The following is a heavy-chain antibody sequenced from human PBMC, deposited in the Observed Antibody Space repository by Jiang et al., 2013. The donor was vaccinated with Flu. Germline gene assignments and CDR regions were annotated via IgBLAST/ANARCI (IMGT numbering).Heavy chain of an antibody. CDR1: GGTFSSYA. CDR3: ASRITYYDFWSGPYYYYGMDV. Sequence: SGAEVKKPGSSVKVSCKASGGTFSSYAISWVRQAPGQGLEWMGGIIPIFGTANYAQKFQGRVTITADESTSTAYMELSSLRSEDTAVYYCASRITYYDFWSGPYYYYGMDVWGQGTTVTVSS. CDR2: IIPIFGTA. J-gene: IGHJ6*02. D-gene: IGHD3-3*01. V-gene: IGHV1-69*01.